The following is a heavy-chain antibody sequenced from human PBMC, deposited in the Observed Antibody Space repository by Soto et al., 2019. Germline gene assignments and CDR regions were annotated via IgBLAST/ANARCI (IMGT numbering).Heavy chain of an antibody. CDR1: GYTFTSYG. J-gene: IGHJ5*02. Sequence: QVQLVQSGAEVKKPGASVKVSCKASGYTFTSYGISWVRQGPGQGLEWMGWISANNGNTTYAQKPQGRVTMTTDKXXSXAXTGRRSMRSDDIAVNYCTTDSLENHSLGLQENWFAPSGQGALVTVS. CDR3: TTDSLENHSLGLQENWFAP. D-gene: IGHD1-1*01. CDR2: ISANNGNT. V-gene: IGHV1-18*03.